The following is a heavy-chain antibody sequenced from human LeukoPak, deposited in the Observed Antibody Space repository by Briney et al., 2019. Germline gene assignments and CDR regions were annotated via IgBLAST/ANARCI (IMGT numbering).Heavy chain of an antibody. CDR3: ATSGAVLSTPGAFDI. J-gene: IGHJ3*02. D-gene: IGHD3-10*01. V-gene: IGHV5-51*01. CDR1: GYRFSNYW. CDR2: IYPGDSDT. Sequence: GESLKISCKGSGYRFSNYWIVWVRQMPGEGLEWMGIIYPGDSDTRYSPSFQGQVTISADKSISTAYLQWSSRQASDTAMYYCATSGAVLSTPGAFDIWGQGTMVTVSS.